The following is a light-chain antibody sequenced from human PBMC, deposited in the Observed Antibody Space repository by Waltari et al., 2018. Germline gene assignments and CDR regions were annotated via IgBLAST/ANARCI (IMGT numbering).Light chain of an antibody. CDR1: QSVSSN. Sequence: ELVMTQSQATLSVSPGERATLSCRASQSVSSNLAWYQQKRGQSPRLLIYGALTRATGIPARFSGSGSGTEFTLTISSMQSEDFAVYYCQQYNNWPAWTFGQGTKVEI. CDR2: GAL. V-gene: IGKV3-15*01. J-gene: IGKJ1*01. CDR3: QQYNNWPAWT.